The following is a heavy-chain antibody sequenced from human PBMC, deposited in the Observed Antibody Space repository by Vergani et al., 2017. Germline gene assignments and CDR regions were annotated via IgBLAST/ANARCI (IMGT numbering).Heavy chain of an antibody. CDR1: DSSIMTNPY. D-gene: IGHD3-10*01. Sequence: QVQLQASGPGRVKPSETLTLTCDVSDSSIMTNPYWGWFRQSPGKGLEWIGCIHHSVDTHYNSSLKSRVSISIVSSSKFSLSLTSVTAADTAIYYCARHRGSGGFFPSSYFYGMDVWGHGTTVTVSS. CDR2: IHHSVDT. CDR3: ARHRGSGGFFPSSYFYGMDV. V-gene: IGHV4-38-2*01. J-gene: IGHJ6*02.